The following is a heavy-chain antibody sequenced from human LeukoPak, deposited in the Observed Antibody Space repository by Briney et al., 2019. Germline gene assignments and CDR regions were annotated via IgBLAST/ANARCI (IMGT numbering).Heavy chain of an antibody. CDR2: INHSGST. D-gene: IGHD6-13*01. CDR1: GGSFSGYY. V-gene: IGHV4-34*01. J-gene: IGHJ4*02. Sequence: KPSETLSLTCAVYGGSFSGYYWSWIRQPPGKGLEWIGEINHSGSTNYNPSLKSRVTISVDTSKNQFSLKLSSVTAADTAVYYCARHPLPRAGTRPMDYWGQGTLVTVSS. CDR3: ARHPLPRAGTRPMDY.